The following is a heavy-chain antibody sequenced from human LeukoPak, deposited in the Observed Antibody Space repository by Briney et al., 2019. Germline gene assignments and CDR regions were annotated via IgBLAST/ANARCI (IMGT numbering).Heavy chain of an antibody. D-gene: IGHD5-12*01. J-gene: IGHJ4*02. CDR3: ARDSAIVATADFDY. CDR1: GFSFSSSE. V-gene: IGHV3-48*03. CDR2: ISGFSGSI. Sequence: GGSLRLSCAASGFSFSSSEMNWVRQAPGKGLEWVSYISGFSGSINYADSVKGRFTISRDNAKNSLYLQMNSLRAEDTAVYYCARDSAIVATADFDYWGQGTLVTVSS.